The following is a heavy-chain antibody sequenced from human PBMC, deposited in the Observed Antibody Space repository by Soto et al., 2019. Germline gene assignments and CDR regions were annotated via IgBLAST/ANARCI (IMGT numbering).Heavy chain of an antibody. D-gene: IGHD6-6*01. J-gene: IGHJ4*02. CDR3: ARDNEYSSSSVVGGIDY. V-gene: IGHV4-4*07. CDR2: IYTSGST. Sequence: QVQLQESGPGLVKPSETLYLTCTVSGGSISSYYWSWIRQPAGKGLEWIGRIYTSGSTNYNPSLKSRVTMSVDTSKNQFSLKLSSVTAADTAVYYCARDNEYSSSSVVGGIDYWGQGTLVTVSS. CDR1: GGSISSYY.